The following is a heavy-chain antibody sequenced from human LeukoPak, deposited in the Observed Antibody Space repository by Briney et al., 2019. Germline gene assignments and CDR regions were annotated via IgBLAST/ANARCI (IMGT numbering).Heavy chain of an antibody. CDR1: GYTFTSYG. V-gene: IGHV1-18*01. J-gene: IGHJ4*02. Sequence: ASVKVSCKASGYTFTSYGISWVRQAPGQGLEWMGWISAYNGNTNYAQKLQGRVTMTTDTSTSTAYVELRSLRSDDTAVYYCARDSQITIFGVVITPYYFDYWGQGTLVTVSS. CDR3: ARDSQITIFGVVITPYYFDY. CDR2: ISAYNGNT. D-gene: IGHD3-3*01.